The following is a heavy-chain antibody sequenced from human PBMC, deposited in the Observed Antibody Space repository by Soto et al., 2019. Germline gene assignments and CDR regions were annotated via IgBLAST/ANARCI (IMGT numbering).Heavy chain of an antibody. CDR2: IRIDSNNI. CDR3: ARDLSYAFDY. CDR1: GFIFTSYS. Sequence: EVQLVESGGGLVQPGGSLRLSCAASGFIFTSYSMNWVRQAPGKGLEWLSYIRIDSNNIGYADSVRGRFTISSDIAKNSLYLQMNSLRDEDKSVYYCARDLSYAFDYWGQGTLVTVSS. J-gene: IGHJ4*02. V-gene: IGHV3-48*02. D-gene: IGHD1-26*01.